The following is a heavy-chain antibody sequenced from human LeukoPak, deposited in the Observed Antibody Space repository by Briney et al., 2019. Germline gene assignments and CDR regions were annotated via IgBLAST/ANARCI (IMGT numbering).Heavy chain of an antibody. V-gene: IGHV4-39*07. CDR1: GGSISSSNYY. J-gene: IGHJ3*02. CDR2: IYYSGST. CDR3: ASIRSIAAAFDI. D-gene: IGHD6-13*01. Sequence: SETLSLTCTVSGGSISSSNYYWGWIRQPPGKGLEWIGSIYYSGSTYYNPSLKSRVTISVDTSKNQFSLKLSSVTAADTAVYYCASIRSIAAAFDIWGQGTMVTVSS.